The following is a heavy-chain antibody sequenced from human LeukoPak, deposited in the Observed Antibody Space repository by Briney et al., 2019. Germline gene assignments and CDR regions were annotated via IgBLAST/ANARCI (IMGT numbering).Heavy chain of an antibody. CDR1: GGSISSYY. V-gene: IGHV4-4*07. D-gene: IGHD2-15*01. Sequence: SETLSLTCTVSGGSISSYYWSWIRQPAGKGLEWIGRIYTSGSTNYNPSLKSRVTMSVDTSKNQFSLKLSSVTAADTAVYYCARDGTVVAVAALDAFDIWGQGTTVTVSS. J-gene: IGHJ3*02. CDR2: IYTSGST. CDR3: ARDGTVVAVAALDAFDI.